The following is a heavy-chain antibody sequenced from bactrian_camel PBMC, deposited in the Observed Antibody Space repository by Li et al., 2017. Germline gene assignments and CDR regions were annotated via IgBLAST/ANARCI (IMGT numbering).Heavy chain of an antibody. CDR3: AADYQGNGIFVAAYYKL. V-gene: IGHV3S40*01. J-gene: IGHJ4*01. Sequence: DVQLVESGGGTVQAGGSLGLSCVASGYTDSNSCIGWVRQAPGKEREGVAAIMILGATTYYADSVKGRFTISQDNAKNTATLQMRSLRLEDTATYYCAADYQGNGIFVAAYYKLWGQGTQV. D-gene: IGHD5*01. CDR1: GYTDSNSC. CDR2: IMILGATT.